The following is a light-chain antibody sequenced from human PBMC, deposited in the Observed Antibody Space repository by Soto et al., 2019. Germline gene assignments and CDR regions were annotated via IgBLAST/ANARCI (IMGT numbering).Light chain of an antibody. V-gene: IGKV1-5*01. CDR2: DAS. Sequence: DIQMTQSPSTRSASVGDRVTITCRASQSISSWLAWYQQKPGKAPKLLIYDASSLESGVPSRFSGSGSGTEFTLTISSLQPADFATYYSQQYNAYSWTFGQGTKVAI. J-gene: IGKJ1*01. CDR3: QQYNAYSWT. CDR1: QSISSW.